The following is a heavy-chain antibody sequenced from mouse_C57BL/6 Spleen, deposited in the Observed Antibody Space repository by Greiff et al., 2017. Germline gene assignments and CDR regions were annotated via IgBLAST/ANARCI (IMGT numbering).Heavy chain of an antibody. J-gene: IGHJ4*01. Sequence: QVQLQQPGAELVRPGSSVKLSCKASGYTFTSYWMDWVKQRPGQGLEWIGNIYPSDSETHYNQKFKDKATLTVDKSSSTAYMQLSSLTSEDSAVYYLARDGFYAMDYWGQGTSVTVSS. CDR3: ARDGFYAMDY. V-gene: IGHV1-61*01. CDR2: IYPSDSET. CDR1: GYTFTSYW. D-gene: IGHD2-3*01.